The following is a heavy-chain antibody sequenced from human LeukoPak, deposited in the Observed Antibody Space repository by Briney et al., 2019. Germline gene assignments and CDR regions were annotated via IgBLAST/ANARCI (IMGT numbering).Heavy chain of an antibody. CDR1: GFTFSSYA. Sequence: GGSLRLSCAASGFTFSSYAMHWVRQAPGKGLEWVAVISYDGSNKYYADSVKGRFTISRDNSKNTLYLQMNSLRAEDTAVYYCARESITMIVVVIYYFDYWGQGTLVTVSS. CDR2: ISYDGSNK. V-gene: IGHV3-30-3*01. CDR3: ARESITMIVVVIYYFDY. J-gene: IGHJ4*02. D-gene: IGHD3-22*01.